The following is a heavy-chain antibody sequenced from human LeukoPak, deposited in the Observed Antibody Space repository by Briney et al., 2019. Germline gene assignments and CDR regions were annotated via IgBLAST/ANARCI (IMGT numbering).Heavy chain of an antibody. CDR2: VYHRGST. V-gene: IGHV4-59*08. CDR3: ARQWGYTSSSERANWFDP. D-gene: IGHD6-6*01. Sequence: PSETLSLTCIVSGGSVSSYYWNWIRQPPGKGLEWIGYVYHRGSTNSNPSLKSRVTISLDTSKSQSSLKLSSVTAADTAVYYCARQWGYTSSSERANWFDPWGQGTLVTVSS. CDR1: GGSVSSYY. J-gene: IGHJ5*02.